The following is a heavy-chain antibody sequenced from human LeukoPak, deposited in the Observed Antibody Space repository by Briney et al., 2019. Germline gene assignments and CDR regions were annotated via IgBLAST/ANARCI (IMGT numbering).Heavy chain of an antibody. D-gene: IGHD5-18*01. CDR3: ARGRIYGYRSAGYYYYMDV. CDR2: INHSGST. Sequence: SETLSLTCAVYGGSFSGYYWSWIRQPPGKGLEWIGEINHSGSTNYNPSLKSRVTISVDTSKNQFSLKLSSVTAADTAVYYCARGRIYGYRSAGYYYYMDVWGKGTTVTVSS. V-gene: IGHV4-34*01. CDR1: GGSFSGYY. J-gene: IGHJ6*03.